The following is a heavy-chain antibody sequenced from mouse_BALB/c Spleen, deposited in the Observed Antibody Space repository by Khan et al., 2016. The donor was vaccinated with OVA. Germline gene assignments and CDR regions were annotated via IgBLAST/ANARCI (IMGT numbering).Heavy chain of an antibody. Sequence: QVRLQQSGAELMKPGASVKISCKATGYTFRSSWMEWVKQRPGHGLEWIGEILPGTGCINYNEKFKGQATFTADASSNTAYMQLSGLTSEDSAVYYCARWGPYGDYGAYWGQGTLVTVSA. CDR2: ILPGTGCI. CDR3: ARWGPYGDYGAY. CDR1: GYTFRSSW. J-gene: IGHJ3*01. D-gene: IGHD2-13*01. V-gene: IGHV1-9*01.